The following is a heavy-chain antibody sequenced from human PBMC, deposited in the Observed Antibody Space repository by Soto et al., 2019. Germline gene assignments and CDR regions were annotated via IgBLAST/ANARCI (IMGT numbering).Heavy chain of an antibody. CDR2: ISYDGSNK. J-gene: IGHJ6*02. V-gene: IGHV3-30-3*01. CDR1: GFTFSSYA. D-gene: IGHD1-1*01. CDR3: ARDRVRYNWNDFPYYNSVMDV. Sequence: QVQLVESGGGVVQPGRSLRLSCAASGFTFSSYAMHWVRQAPGKGLEWVAVISYDGSNKYYADSVKGRFTISRDNSKNTLYLQMTILRAEDTAMYYCARDRVRYNWNDFPYYNSVMDVWGQGTTVTVSS.